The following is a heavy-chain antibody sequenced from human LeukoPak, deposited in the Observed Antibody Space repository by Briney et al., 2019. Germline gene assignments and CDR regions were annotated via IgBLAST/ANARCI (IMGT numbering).Heavy chain of an antibody. V-gene: IGHV3-48*02. Sequence: GGSLRLSCAASGFTFSTYSMNWVRQAPGKGLEWVSYISSSSTIYYADSVKGRFTISRDNAKNSLYLQMNSLRDEDTAVYYCASITGTTTADYWGQGTLVTVSS. CDR3: ASITGTTTADY. J-gene: IGHJ4*02. CDR2: ISSSSTI. CDR1: GFTFSTYS. D-gene: IGHD1-20*01.